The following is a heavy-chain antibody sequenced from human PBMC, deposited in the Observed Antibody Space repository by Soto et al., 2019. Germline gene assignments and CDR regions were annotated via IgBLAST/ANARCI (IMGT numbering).Heavy chain of an antibody. CDR2: ISYDGSNK. D-gene: IGHD6-13*01. Sequence: QVQLVESGGGVVQPGRSLRLSCAASGFTFSSYAMHWVRQAPGKGLEWVAVISYDGSNKYYADSVKGRFTISRDNSKNTLYLQMNSLRAEDTAVYYCASYSWAAAGTNHDYWGQGTLVTVSS. J-gene: IGHJ4*02. CDR3: ASYSWAAAGTNHDY. CDR1: GFTFSSYA. V-gene: IGHV3-30-3*01.